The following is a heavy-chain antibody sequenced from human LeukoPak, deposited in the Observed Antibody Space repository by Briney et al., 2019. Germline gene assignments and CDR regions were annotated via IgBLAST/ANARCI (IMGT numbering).Heavy chain of an antibody. CDR2: MNPNSGNT. V-gene: IGHV1-8*01. D-gene: IGHD5-18*01. J-gene: IGHJ6*03. Sequence: ASVKVSCKASGYTFTSYDINWVRQATGQGLEWMGWMNPNSGNTGYAQKFQGRVTMTRNTSISTAYMELSSLRSEDTAVYYCAIRYSYGSKYYYYYYYMDVWGKGTTVTVSS. CDR3: AIRYSYGSKYYYYYYYMDV. CDR1: GYTFTSYD.